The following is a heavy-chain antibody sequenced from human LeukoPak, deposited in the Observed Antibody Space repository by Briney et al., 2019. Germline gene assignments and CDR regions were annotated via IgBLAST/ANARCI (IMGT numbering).Heavy chain of an antibody. Sequence: GGSLRLSCAASGFAFSSYAMSWVRQAPGKGLEWVSAISGSGGSTYYADSVKGRFTISRDNSKNTLYLQMNSLRAEDTAVYYCAKGKYYYDSSGYYLFDYWGQGTLVTVSS. CDR1: GFAFSSYA. CDR3: AKGKYYYDSSGYYLFDY. J-gene: IGHJ4*02. V-gene: IGHV3-23*01. D-gene: IGHD3-22*01. CDR2: ISGSGGST.